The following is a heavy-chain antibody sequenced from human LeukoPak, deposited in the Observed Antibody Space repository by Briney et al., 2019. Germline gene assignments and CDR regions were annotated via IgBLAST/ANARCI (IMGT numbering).Heavy chain of an antibody. CDR3: ARRNYYDSSGYYFDY. CDR2: INHSGST. V-gene: IGHV4-34*01. J-gene: IGHJ4*02. Sequence: PSETLSLTCAVYGGSFSGYYWSWIRQPPGKGLEWIGEINHSGSTNYNPSLKSRVTISVDTSKNQFSLKLSSVTAADTAVYYCARRNYYDSSGYYFDYWGQGTLVTVSS. D-gene: IGHD3-22*01. CDR1: GGSFSGYY.